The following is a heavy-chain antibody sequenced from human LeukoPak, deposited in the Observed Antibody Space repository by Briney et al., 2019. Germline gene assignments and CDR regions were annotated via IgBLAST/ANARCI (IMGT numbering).Heavy chain of an antibody. CDR2: MNPNSGNT. J-gene: IGHJ3*02. Sequence: ASVKVSCKASGGTFSSYAINWVRQATGQGLEWMGWMNPNSGNTGYAQKFQGRVTMTRNTSISTAYMELSSLRSEDTAVYYCARHPRVDAFDIWGQGTMVTVSS. CDR1: GGTFSSYA. V-gene: IGHV1-8*02. CDR3: ARHPRVDAFDI.